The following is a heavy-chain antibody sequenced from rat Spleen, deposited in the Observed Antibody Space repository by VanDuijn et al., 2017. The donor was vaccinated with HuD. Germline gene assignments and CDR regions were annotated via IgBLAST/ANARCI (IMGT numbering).Heavy chain of an antibody. CDR3: TRGTYFRH. V-gene: IGHV5-31*01. D-gene: IGHD4-6*01. CDR1: GFTFNYYW. J-gene: IGHJ2*01. CDR2: ITNASGGT. Sequence: EVQLVESGGGLVHPGRSLKLSCVTSGFTFNYYWMTWIRQAPGKGLEWVAYITNASGGTHYPDSVKGRFTISRDIAKSTLYLQMNNLRSEDTATYYCTRGTYFRHWGQGVMVTVSS.